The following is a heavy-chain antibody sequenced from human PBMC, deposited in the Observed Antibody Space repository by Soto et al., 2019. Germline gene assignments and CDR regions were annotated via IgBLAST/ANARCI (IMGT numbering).Heavy chain of an antibody. V-gene: IGHV1-69*02. D-gene: IGHD3-16*01. Sequence: QVQLVQSGAEVKKPGSSVKVSCKASGGTFSSYTISWVRQAPGQGLEWMGRIIPSLGIANYAQKFQGRVTSTADKSTSTAYMARSSLRSEDTAVYYCARGAGTLGEENRGEWFDPWGKGTLVTVSS. CDR3: ARGAGTLGEENRGEWFDP. J-gene: IGHJ5*02. CDR1: GGTFSSYT. CDR2: IIPSLGIA.